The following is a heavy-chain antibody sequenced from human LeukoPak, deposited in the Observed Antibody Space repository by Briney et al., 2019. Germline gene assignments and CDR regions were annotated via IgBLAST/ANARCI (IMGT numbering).Heavy chain of an antibody. J-gene: IGHJ4*02. D-gene: IGHD5-12*01. CDR3: ARGGMATITFPFDY. CDR2: IYSGDTT. V-gene: IGHV3-66*01. CDR1: GFTVSSNY. Sequence: PGGSLRLSCAASGFTVSSNYMSWVRQAPGKGLEWVSVIYSGDTTYYADSVKGRFTISRDNSKNTLYLQMNSLRAEDTAVYYCARGGMATITFPFDYWGQGTLVTVSS.